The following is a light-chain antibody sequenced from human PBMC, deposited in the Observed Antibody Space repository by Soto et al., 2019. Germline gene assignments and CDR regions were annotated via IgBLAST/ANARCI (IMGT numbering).Light chain of an antibody. CDR2: DAS. J-gene: IGKJ4*01. CDR1: QTVNTY. Sequence: EIVLTQSPATLSLSPGERATLSCRASQTVNTYLAWYQQKPGQPPRLLIYDASTRATGIPARFSGSGSGTNFTLIISSLETEIFAFYYGRQRSTGPLPFGGGTKVNIK. CDR3: RQRSTGPLP. V-gene: IGKV3-11*01.